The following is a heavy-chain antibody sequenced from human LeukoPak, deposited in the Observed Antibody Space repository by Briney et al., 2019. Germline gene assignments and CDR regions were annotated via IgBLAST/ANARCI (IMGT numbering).Heavy chain of an antibody. J-gene: IGHJ5*02. CDR1: GFTFSSYW. V-gene: IGHV4-34*01. D-gene: IGHD6-6*01. Sequence: GSLRLSCAASGFTFSSYWMSWVRQAPGKGLEWIGEINHSGSTNYNPSLKSRVTISVDTSKNQFSLKLSSVTAADTAVYYCARGPSSIAARVDPWGQGTLVTVSS. CDR3: ARGPSSIAARVDP. CDR2: INHSGST.